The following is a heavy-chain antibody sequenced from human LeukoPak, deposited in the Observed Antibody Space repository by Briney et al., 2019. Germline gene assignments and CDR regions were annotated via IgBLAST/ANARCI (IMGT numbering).Heavy chain of an antibody. D-gene: IGHD3-9*01. CDR2: IDHTGIT. J-gene: IGHJ4*02. Sequence: SETLSLTCTVSDDSITIYYWSWIRQPPGKGLEWIGYIDHTGITNYNPSLNSRVTISRDTSKNHFSLELSSATAADTAVYYCAVPGGYFDWLPYGYWGQGTLVTVSS. V-gene: IGHV4-59*08. CDR3: AVPGGYFDWLPYGY. CDR1: DDSITIYY.